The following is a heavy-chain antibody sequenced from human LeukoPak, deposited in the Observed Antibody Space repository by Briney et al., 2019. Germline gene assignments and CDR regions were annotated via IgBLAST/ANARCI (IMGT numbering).Heavy chain of an antibody. J-gene: IGHJ4*02. D-gene: IGHD3-9*01. CDR1: GSTFSSYA. CDR2: ISGSGGST. V-gene: IGHV3-23*01. CDR3: ATPFTGILTGPTGY. Sequence: GGSLRLSCAASGSTFSSYAMSWVRQAPGKGLEWVSAISGSGGSTYYADSVKGRFTISRDNSKNTLYLQMNSLRAEDTAVYYCATPFTGILTGPTGYWGQGTLVTVSS.